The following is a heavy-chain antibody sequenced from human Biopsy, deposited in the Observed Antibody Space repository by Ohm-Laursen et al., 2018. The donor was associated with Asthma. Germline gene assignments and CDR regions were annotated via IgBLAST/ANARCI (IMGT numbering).Heavy chain of an antibody. V-gene: IGHV3-30*03. CDR3: AREPIKATYFYGMDV. J-gene: IGHJ6*02. Sequence: LSLTCAASGFTFSSYGMHWVRQAPGKGLEWVAVISNDGKNEYYGDSVKGRFTISRDKSMSTLYLQLSSLRAEDTAVYFCAREPIKATYFYGMDVWGQGTTVTVSS. CDR2: ISNDGKNE. CDR1: GFTFSSYG. D-gene: IGHD3-9*01.